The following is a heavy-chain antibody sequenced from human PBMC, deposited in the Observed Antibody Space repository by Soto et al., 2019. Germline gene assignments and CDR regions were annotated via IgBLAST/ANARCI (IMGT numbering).Heavy chain of an antibody. D-gene: IGHD4-17*01. J-gene: IGHJ6*02. V-gene: IGHV3-30*18. Sequence: GGSLRLSCAASGFTFSSYGMHWVRQAPGKGLEWVAVISYDGSNKYYADSVKGRFTISRDNSKNTLYLQMNSLRAEDTAVYYCAKDLSVTTVTTRRPISYYYYGMDVWGQGTTVTVSS. CDR2: ISYDGSNK. CDR3: AKDLSVTTVTTRRPISYYYYGMDV. CDR1: GFTFSSYG.